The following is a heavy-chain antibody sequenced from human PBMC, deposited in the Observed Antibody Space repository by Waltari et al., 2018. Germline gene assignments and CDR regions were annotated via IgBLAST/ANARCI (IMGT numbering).Heavy chain of an antibody. Sequence: EVQLVESGGGLIQPGGYLRSSCAAYGFIVSSNYMSWVRQAPGSGLDWVSLIYSGCSTYSSDALKVRFPISRDNSKNTLYLQMDSLSVEDTAVYYCARWQQWPVRAFDYWGQGTLVTVSS. CDR3: ARWQQWPVRAFDY. D-gene: IGHD6-19*01. J-gene: IGHJ4*02. CDR1: GFIVSSNY. V-gene: IGHV3-53*01. CDR2: IYSGCST.